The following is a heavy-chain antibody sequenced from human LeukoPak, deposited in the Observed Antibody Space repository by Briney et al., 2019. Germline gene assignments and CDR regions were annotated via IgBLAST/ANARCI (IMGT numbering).Heavy chain of an antibody. J-gene: IGHJ4*02. D-gene: IGHD3-22*01. V-gene: IGHV3-74*01. Sequence: QPGGSLRLSCAASGFTFSSYWMHWVRQAPGKGLVWVSRINTDGSSTSYADSVKGRFTISRDNAKNTLYLQMNSLRAEDTAVYYCARGNHYYDSSYYFDYWGQGTLVTVSS. CDR1: GFTFSSYW. CDR3: ARGNHYYDSSYYFDY. CDR2: INTDGSST.